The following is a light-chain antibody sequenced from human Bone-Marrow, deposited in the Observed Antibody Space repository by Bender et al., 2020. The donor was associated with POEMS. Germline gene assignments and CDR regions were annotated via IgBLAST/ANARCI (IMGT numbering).Light chain of an antibody. J-gene: IGLJ3*02. Sequence: QSALTQPASVSGSPGQSITISCSGTSSDISGYNYVSWYQQHPGKAPKLMIYDVSDRPSGVSKRFSGSKSGNTASLRISGLQAEDEADYVCCSYAGSRTWVFGGGTKLTVL. CDR2: DVS. CDR1: SSDISGYNY. V-gene: IGLV2-14*03. CDR3: CSYAGSRTWV.